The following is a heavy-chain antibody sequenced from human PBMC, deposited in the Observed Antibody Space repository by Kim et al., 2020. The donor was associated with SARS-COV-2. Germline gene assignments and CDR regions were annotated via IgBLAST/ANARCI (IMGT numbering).Heavy chain of an antibody. V-gene: IGHV1-18*01. Sequence: TNYAQELQGRVTMTTDTSTSTAYMELRSLRSDDTAVYYCARAVPQGAFDIWGQGTMVTVSS. J-gene: IGHJ3*02. CDR2: T. CDR3: ARAVPQGAFDI. D-gene: IGHD2-2*01.